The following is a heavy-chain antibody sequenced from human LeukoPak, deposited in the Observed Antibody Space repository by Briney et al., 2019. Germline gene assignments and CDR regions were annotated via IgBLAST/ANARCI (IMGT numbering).Heavy chain of an antibody. CDR1: GASISSDY. CDR3: ARHFPYCGGDCPYYYMDV. V-gene: IGHV4-4*09. D-gene: IGHD2-21*02. J-gene: IGHJ6*03. Sequence: PSETLSLTCSVSGASISSDYWSWIRQPPGKGLEWIGNIYSSETTKYNPSPRSRATISGDTSKNQFSLKLSSLTPADTPVYYCARHFPYCGGDCPYYYMDVWGKGTTVTVSS. CDR2: IYSSETT.